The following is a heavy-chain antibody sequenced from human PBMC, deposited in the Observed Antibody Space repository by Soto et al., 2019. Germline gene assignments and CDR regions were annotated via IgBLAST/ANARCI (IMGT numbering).Heavy chain of an antibody. D-gene: IGHD3-9*01. Sequence: QVHLVQSGAEVKKPGASVKVSCKASGFRFTSYAITWMRQAPGQGLEWMGWISAHNGNTKYAQNLQGRVTMSTDTSTSTAYMELGSLTSDDTAVYYCARDFTVWSPDGVDSWGQGTLVTVSS. CDR1: GFRFTSYA. CDR2: ISAHNGNT. J-gene: IGHJ4*02. V-gene: IGHV1-18*01. CDR3: ARDFTVWSPDGVDS.